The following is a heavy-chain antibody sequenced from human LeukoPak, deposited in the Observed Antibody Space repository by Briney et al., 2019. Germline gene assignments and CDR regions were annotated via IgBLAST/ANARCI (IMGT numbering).Heavy chain of an antibody. D-gene: IGHD6-13*01. V-gene: IGHV4-34*01. CDR1: GGSFSGYY. Sequence: SETLSLTCAVYGGSFSGYYWSWIRQPPGKGLEWIGEINHSGSTNYNPSLKSRVTISVDTSKNQFSLKLSSVTAADTAVHYCARGCTDRPGIAAAGNWFDPWGQGTLVTVSS. J-gene: IGHJ5*02. CDR2: INHSGST. CDR3: ARGCTDRPGIAAAGNWFDP.